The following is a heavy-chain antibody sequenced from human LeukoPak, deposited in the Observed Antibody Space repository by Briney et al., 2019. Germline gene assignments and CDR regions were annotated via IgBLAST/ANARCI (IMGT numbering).Heavy chain of an antibody. Sequence: GGSLRLSCVSSGFTFGDYWMTWVRQAPGRRLEWVANIRQDGREMYYVDSVKGRFTISRDNAKSSLYLQMNNLRAEDTGVYYCARGSTFTSAWGQGTLVTVSS. D-gene: IGHD2/OR15-2a*01. J-gene: IGHJ5*02. CDR1: GFTFGDYW. V-gene: IGHV3-7*05. CDR3: ARGSTFTSA. CDR2: IRQDGREM.